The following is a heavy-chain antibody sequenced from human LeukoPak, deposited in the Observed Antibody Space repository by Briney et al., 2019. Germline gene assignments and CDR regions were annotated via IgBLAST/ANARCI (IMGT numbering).Heavy chain of an antibody. Sequence: SGTLSLTCAVSGGSISSSNWWSGVRPPPGKGLGGIGEIYHSGSTNYNPSLKSRVTISVDKSKNQFSLKLSSVTAADTAVYYCARFLATVTTLYRYYFDYWGQGTLVTVSS. J-gene: IGHJ4*02. D-gene: IGHD4-17*01. CDR2: IYHSGST. CDR3: ARFLATVTTLYRYYFDY. V-gene: IGHV4-4*02. CDR1: GGSISSSNW.